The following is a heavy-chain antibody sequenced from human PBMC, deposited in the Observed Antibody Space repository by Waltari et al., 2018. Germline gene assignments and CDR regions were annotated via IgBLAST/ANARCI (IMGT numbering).Heavy chain of an antibody. CDR1: GGSISGYY. CDR3: VREGVSAKTLDY. V-gene: IGHV4-59*01. CDR2: MYYSGSS. D-gene: IGHD3-10*01. Sequence: QVQLQESGPGLVKPSETLSLTCTVSGGSISGYYWSWIRQSPGKGLEWIGYMYYSGSSDYNPSLKSRVTISGDTSKNQVSLRLTSVTAADTAVYYCVREGVSAKTLDYWGQGTLGTVAS. J-gene: IGHJ4*02.